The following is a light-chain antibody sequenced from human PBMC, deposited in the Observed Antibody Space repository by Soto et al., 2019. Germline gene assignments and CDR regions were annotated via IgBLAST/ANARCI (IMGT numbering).Light chain of an antibody. Sequence: QSVLTQPPSASGTPGQRVTISCSGSSSSVGSNAVNCYQQLPGTAPKLLIYTHNQRPSGVPDRFSGSKSGTSASLAISGLRSEDEADYYCGGWDDSLSGPVFGGGTKLTVL. V-gene: IGLV1-47*02. CDR1: SSSVGSNA. CDR3: GGWDDSLSGPV. J-gene: IGLJ2*01. CDR2: THN.